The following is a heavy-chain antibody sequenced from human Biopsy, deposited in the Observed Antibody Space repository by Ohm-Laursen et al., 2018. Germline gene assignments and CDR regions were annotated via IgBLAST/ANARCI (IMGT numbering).Heavy chain of an antibody. D-gene: IGHD1-7*01. CDR2: LYTSGDT. Sequence: LSLTCSVSGGLNSNYYWSWVRQSAGKGLEWIGRLYTSGDTNYNPSLKSRVSVSEDTSRRQFSLRLTSVTAADTAVYYCATGPKRLTGTSYFESWGRGILVTVSS. CDR1: GGLNSNYY. CDR3: ATGPKRLTGTSYFES. J-gene: IGHJ4*02. V-gene: IGHV4-4*07.